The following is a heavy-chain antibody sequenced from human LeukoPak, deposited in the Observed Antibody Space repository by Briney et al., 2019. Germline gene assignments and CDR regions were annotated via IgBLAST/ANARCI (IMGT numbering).Heavy chain of an antibody. V-gene: IGHV4-4*07. J-gene: IGHJ4*02. Sequence: SETLSLTCTVSGGSVNTYYWSWIRQPAGKGLEWIGRIYISGITNYNPSLKSRVTMSVDTSKNQCTLNLSSVSAADTAVYYCARGGSAYHEYYFDSWGQGALVTVSS. D-gene: IGHD3-22*01. CDR2: IYISGIT. CDR3: ARGGSAYHEYYFDS. CDR1: GGSVNTYY.